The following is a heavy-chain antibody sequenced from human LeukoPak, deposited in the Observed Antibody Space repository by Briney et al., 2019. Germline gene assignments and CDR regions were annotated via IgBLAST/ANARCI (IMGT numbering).Heavy chain of an antibody. CDR1: GYTFTGYY. J-gene: IGHJ4*02. D-gene: IGHD5-18*01. CDR3: ARASNSYGPNALDY. V-gene: IGHV1-2*06. CDR2: INPNSGGT. Sequence: ASVKVSCKASGYTFTGYYMHWVRQAPGQGLEWMGRINPNSGGTNYAQKFQGRVTMTRDTSISTAYMELSSLRSEDTAVYYCARASNSYGPNALDYWGQGTLVTVSS.